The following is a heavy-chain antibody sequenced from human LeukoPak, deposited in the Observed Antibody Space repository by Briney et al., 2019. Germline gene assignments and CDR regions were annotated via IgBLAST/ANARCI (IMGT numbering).Heavy chain of an antibody. D-gene: IGHD3-22*01. CDR3: ARLKYYDSTGYSPGYYMDV. J-gene: IGHJ6*03. CDR1: GGSIINYY. CDR2: IYITGST. V-gene: IGHV4-4*07. Sequence: SETLCLTCTVSGGSIINYYWSWIRQSAGTGLEWVGRIYITGSTNYNPSLQSRLSMSVDTSKNQFSLRLTSVSAADTAVYYCARLKYYDSTGYSPGYYMDVWGKGITVTVSS.